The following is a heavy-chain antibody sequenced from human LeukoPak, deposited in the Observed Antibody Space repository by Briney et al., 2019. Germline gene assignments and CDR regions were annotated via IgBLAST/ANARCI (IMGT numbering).Heavy chain of an antibody. CDR1: GFTFSNYG. CDR2: ISYTGETK. CDR3: VKETDEYSSSSSDY. Sequence: GGSLRLSCAASGFTFSNYGMQWVRQAPGKGLEWVAVISYTGETKYYGDSVKGRFTISRDNSKNTLYLRMNSLRAEDTAVYYCVKETDEYSSSSSDYWGQGTLVTVSS. D-gene: IGHD6-6*01. V-gene: IGHV3-30*18. J-gene: IGHJ4*02.